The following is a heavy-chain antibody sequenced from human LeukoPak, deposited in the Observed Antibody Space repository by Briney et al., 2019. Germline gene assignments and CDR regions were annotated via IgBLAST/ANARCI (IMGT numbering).Heavy chain of an antibody. V-gene: IGHV4-34*01. CDR1: GGSISSYY. CDR2: INHSGST. CDR3: ARDLAGDYYFDY. Sequence: SETLSLTCTVSGGSISSYYWSWIRQPPGKGLEWIGEINHSGSTNYNPSLKSRVTISVDTSKNQFSLKLSSVTAADTAVYYCARDLAGDYYFDYWGQGTLVTVSS. D-gene: IGHD2-21*02. J-gene: IGHJ4*02.